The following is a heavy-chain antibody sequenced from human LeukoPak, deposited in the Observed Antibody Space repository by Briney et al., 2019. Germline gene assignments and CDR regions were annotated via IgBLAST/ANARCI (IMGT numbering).Heavy chain of an antibody. CDR2: ISGSSRSK. J-gene: IGHJ4*02. D-gene: IGHD3-22*01. CDR3: ARTYYYDSSGYSGRGQDTGYYFDY. CDR1: TFSISIYS. V-gene: IGHV3-21*04. Sequence: GGSLRLSCAASTFSISIYSMNWVRQAPGKGLEWVSSISGSSRSKYYADSMKGRFTISRDKEKNSLYLQMNSLRAEDTALYYCARTYYYDSSGYSGRGQDTGYYFDYWGQGTLVTVSS.